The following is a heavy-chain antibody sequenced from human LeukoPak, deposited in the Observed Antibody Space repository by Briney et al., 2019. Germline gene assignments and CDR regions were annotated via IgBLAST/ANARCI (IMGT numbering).Heavy chain of an antibody. D-gene: IGHD3-10*01. CDR1: GGSISSYY. Sequence: ASETLSLTCTVSGGSISSYYWSWIRQPPGKGLEWIGYIYYSGSTNYNPSLKSRVTISVDTSKNQFSLKLSSVTAADTAVYYCARDRGGASMDVWGKGTTVTVSS. CDR3: ARDRGGASMDV. V-gene: IGHV4-59*01. CDR2: IYYSGST. J-gene: IGHJ6*03.